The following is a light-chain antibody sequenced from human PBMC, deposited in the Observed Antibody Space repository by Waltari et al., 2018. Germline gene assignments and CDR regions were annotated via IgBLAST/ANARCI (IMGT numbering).Light chain of an antibody. CDR1: SSNIGPTYA. CDR3: QSLGSSLSGWV. CDR2: GNK. V-gene: IGLV1-40*01. Sequence: QSALTQPPSVSGAPGQTVTISCTGGSSNIGPTYAVHWYRQLPGTAPRLLIYGNKIRASGVPGRVAGSESETSASLAITGFQAEDEGVYYCQSLGSSLSGWVCGGGTQLTV. J-gene: IGLJ3*02.